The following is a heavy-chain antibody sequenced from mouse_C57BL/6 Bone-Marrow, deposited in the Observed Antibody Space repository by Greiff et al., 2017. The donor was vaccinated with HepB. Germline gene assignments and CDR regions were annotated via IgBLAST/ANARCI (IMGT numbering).Heavy chain of an antibody. J-gene: IGHJ2*01. V-gene: IGHV1-58*01. CDR3: ARRRQLRLLDFYFDY. D-gene: IGHD3-2*02. CDR1: GYTFTSYG. CDR2: IYIGNGYT. Sequence: EVQLQQPGAELVMPGASVKLSCKTSGYTFTSYGINWVKQRPGQGLEWIGYIYIGNGYTEYNEKFKGKATLTSDTSSSTAYMQLSSLTSEASAIYFCARRRQLRLLDFYFDYWGQGTTLTVSS.